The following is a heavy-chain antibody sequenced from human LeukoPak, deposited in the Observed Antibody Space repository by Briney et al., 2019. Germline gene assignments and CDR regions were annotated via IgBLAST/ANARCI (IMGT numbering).Heavy chain of an antibody. D-gene: IGHD6-19*01. CDR3: ARWQWLVEGGFDY. Sequence: GRSLRLSCAASGFTFSSYGMHWVRQAPGKGLEWVAVIWYDGSNKYYADSVKGRFTISRDNSKNTLYLQMNSLRAEDTAVYYCARWQWLVEGGFDYWGQGTLVTVSS. CDR2: IWYDGSNK. J-gene: IGHJ4*02. V-gene: IGHV3-33*01. CDR1: GFTFSSYG.